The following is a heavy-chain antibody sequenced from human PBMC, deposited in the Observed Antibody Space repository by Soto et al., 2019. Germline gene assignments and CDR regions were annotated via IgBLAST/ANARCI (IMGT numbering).Heavy chain of an antibody. D-gene: IGHD3-10*01. Sequence: QVQLQESGPGLVKPSQTLSLTCTVSGGSISSGDYYWSWIRQPPGKGLEWIGYIYYSGSTYYNPSLKSRVTISVDTSKNQSSLTLSSVTAADTAVYYCARDGSGSYLSAPFDYWGQGTLVTVSS. CDR2: IYYSGST. V-gene: IGHV4-30-4*01. J-gene: IGHJ4*02. CDR1: GGSISSGDYY. CDR3: ARDGSGSYLSAPFDY.